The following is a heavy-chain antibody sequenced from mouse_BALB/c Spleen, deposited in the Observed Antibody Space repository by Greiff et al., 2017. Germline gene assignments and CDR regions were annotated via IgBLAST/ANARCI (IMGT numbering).Heavy chain of an antibody. V-gene: IGHV1-4*02. CDR1: GYTFTSYT. CDR3: ARTGGIYYYALYAMDY. Sequence: QVQLQQSAAELARPGASVKMSCKASGYTFTSYTMHWVKQRPGQGLEWIGYINPSSGYTEYNQKFKDKTTLTADKSSSTAYMQLSSLTSEDSAVYYCARTGGIYYYALYAMDYWGQGTSVTVSS. D-gene: IGHD1-1*01. CDR2: INPSSGYT. J-gene: IGHJ4*01.